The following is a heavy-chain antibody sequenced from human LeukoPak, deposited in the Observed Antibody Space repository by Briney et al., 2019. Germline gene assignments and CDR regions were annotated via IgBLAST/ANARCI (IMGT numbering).Heavy chain of an antibody. V-gene: IGHV4-4*07. CDR3: TRVRNDGYSDY. CDR2: IYTSGST. D-gene: IGHD5-24*01. J-gene: IGHJ4*02. Sequence: SETLSLTCTVSGGSISSYYWSWIRQPAGKGLEWIGRIYTSGSTNYDPSLKSRVTISIDTSKKQFSLKLSSVTAADTAVYYCTRVRNDGYSDYWGQGTLVTVSS. CDR1: GGSISSYY.